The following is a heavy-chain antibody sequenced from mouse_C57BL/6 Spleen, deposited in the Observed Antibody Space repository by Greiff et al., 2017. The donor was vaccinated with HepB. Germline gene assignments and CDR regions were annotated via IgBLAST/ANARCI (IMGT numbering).Heavy chain of an antibody. Sequence: DVKLVESGPGLVKPSQSLSLTCSVTGYSITSGYYWNWIRQFPGNKLEWMGYISYDGSNNYNPSLKNRISITRDTSKNQFFLKLNSVTTEDTATYYCARAGGWSYWYFDVWGTGTTVTVSS. V-gene: IGHV3-6*01. CDR3: ARAGGWSYWYFDV. CDR1: GYSITSGYY. CDR2: ISYDGSN. J-gene: IGHJ1*03. D-gene: IGHD1-1*02.